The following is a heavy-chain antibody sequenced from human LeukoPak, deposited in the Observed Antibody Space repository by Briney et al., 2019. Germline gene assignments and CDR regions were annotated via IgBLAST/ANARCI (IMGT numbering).Heavy chain of an antibody. Sequence: SETPSLTCTVSGGSISSYYWSWIRQPPGKGLEWIGYIYYSGSTNYNPSLKSRVTISVDTSKNQFSLKLSSVTAADTAVYYCARNLISSSGYVFDYWGQGTLVTVSS. D-gene: IGHD5-12*01. CDR3: ARNLISSSGYVFDY. CDR1: GGSISSYY. CDR2: IYYSGST. J-gene: IGHJ4*02. V-gene: IGHV4-59*08.